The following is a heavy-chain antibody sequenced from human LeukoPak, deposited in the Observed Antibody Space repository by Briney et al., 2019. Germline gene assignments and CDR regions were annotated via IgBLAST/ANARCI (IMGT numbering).Heavy chain of an antibody. V-gene: IGHV5-51*01. D-gene: IGHD2-2*01. J-gene: IGHJ4*02. CDR2: IYPGDSDT. Sequence: GESLKISCKGSGYSFSSYWIGWVRQMPGKGLGWMGIIYPGDSDTRYSPSFQGQVTISADKSISTAYLQWSSLKASDTAMYYCARGGGFNQLRGCYFDYWGQGTLVTVSS. CDR1: GYSFSSYW. CDR3: ARGGGFNQLRGCYFDY.